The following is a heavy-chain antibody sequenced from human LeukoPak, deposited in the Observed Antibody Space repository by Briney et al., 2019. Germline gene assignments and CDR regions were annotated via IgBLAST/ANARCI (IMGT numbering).Heavy chain of an antibody. V-gene: IGHV3-7*01. J-gene: IGHJ6*03. CDR3: ARYGTSWTYYYYYMDV. CDR2: IKQDGSEK. CDR1: GFTFSSYW. Sequence: GGSLRLSCAASGFTFSSYWMSWVRQAPGKGLEWVANIKQDGSEKYYVDSVKGRFTISRDNAKNSLYLQMNSLRAEDTAVYYCARYGTSWTYYYYYMDVWGKGTTVTVSS. D-gene: IGHD2-15*01.